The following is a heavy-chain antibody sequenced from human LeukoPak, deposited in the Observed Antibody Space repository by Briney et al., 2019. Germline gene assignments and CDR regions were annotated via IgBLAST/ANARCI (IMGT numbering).Heavy chain of an antibody. J-gene: IGHJ5*02. V-gene: IGHV1-2*02. CDR2: INPNSGGT. D-gene: IGHD5-18*01. CDR3: ASTPPWIQLYWFDP. Sequence: ASVKVSCKASGYTFTGYYMHWVRQAPGQVLEWMGWINPNSGGTNYAQKFQGRVTMTRDTSISTAYMELSRLRSDDTAVYYCASTPPWIQLYWFDPWGQGTLVTVSS. CDR1: GYTFTGYY.